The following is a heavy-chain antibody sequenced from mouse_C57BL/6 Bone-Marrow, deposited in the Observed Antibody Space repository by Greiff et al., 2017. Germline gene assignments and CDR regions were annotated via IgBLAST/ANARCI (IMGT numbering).Heavy chain of an antibody. D-gene: IGHD1-1*01. CDR3: APCDPPITTVVARYFDV. J-gene: IGHJ1*03. CDR1: GFNIKNTY. CDR2: IDPANGNT. V-gene: IGHV14-3*01. Sequence: VQLQQSVAELVRPGASVKLSCTASGFNIKNTYMHWVKQRPEQGLEWIGRIDPANGNTKYAPKFQGKATIPADTSSNTAYLQLSSLTSEDTAIYYCAPCDPPITTVVARYFDVWGTGTTVTVSS.